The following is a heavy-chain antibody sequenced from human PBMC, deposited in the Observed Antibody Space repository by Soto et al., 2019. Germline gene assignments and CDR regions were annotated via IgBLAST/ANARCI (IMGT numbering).Heavy chain of an antibody. Sequence: EVPLLESGGGLVQPGGSLRLSCAASGFTFSSYAMSWVRQAPGKGLEWVSAISGSGGSTYYADSVKGRFTISRDNSKNTLYLQMNSLRAEDTAVYYCAKGSTYYYGSGSYHWFDPWGQGTLVTVSS. CDR1: GFTFSSYA. D-gene: IGHD3-10*01. V-gene: IGHV3-23*01. CDR3: AKGSTYYYGSGSYHWFDP. J-gene: IGHJ5*02. CDR2: ISGSGGST.